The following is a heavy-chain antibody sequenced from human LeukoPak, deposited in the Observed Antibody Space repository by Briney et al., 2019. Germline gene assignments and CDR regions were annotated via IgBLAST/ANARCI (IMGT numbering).Heavy chain of an antibody. Sequence: PGGSLRLSCAASGFTFNRYWMSWVRQAPGKGLQWVANIKQDGSAKYYEDSVKSRLTISRDNAKNTLYSQTNGLRAEDTAVYYCARVEGSGYDYGACDYWGEGTLVTVSS. D-gene: IGHD5-12*01. J-gene: IGHJ4*02. CDR1: GFTFNRYW. CDR2: IKQDGSAK. V-gene: IGHV3-7*01. CDR3: ARVEGSGYDYGACDY.